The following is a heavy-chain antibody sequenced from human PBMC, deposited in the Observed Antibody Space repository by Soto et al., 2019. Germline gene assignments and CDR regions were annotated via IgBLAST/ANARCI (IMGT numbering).Heavy chain of an antibody. CDR3: ARGSLISLYYFDY. D-gene: IGHD2-15*01. CDR1: GFTFSNYD. V-gene: IGHV3-13*01. J-gene: IGHJ4*02. Sequence: PGGSLRLSCAASGFTFSNYDMHWVRQVTGKGLEWVSTIGTAGDTYYPGSVKGRFTISRENAKNSLYLQMNGLRAEDTAVYYCARGSLISLYYFDYWGQGTLVNVSS. CDR2: IGTAGDT.